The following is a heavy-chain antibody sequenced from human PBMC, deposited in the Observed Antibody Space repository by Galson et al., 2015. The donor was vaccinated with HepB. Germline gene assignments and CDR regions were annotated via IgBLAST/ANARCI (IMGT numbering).Heavy chain of an antibody. CDR2: VSGSGGST. V-gene: IGHV3-23*01. Sequence: SLRLSCAASVFTFSSFAMNWVRQAPGKGLEWVSTVSGSGGSTYYADSVKGRFTISRDNSKNTLYLQMNRLRAEDTAVYYCAKAYGDVFDFWGQGTLVTVSS. D-gene: IGHD4-17*01. CDR1: VFTFSSFA. CDR3: AKAYGDVFDF. J-gene: IGHJ4*02.